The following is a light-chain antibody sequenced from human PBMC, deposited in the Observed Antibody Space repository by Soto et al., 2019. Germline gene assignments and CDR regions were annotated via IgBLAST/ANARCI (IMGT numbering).Light chain of an antibody. V-gene: IGLV2-8*01. Sequence: QAVVTQPPSASGSPGQSVTISCTGTSSDVGGYNYVSWYQQHPGKAPKVMMYEVSKRPSGVPDRFSGSKSGNTASLTVSGLQAEDEADYYCSSYGGTNSLKVFGGGTKVTVL. CDR2: EVS. CDR1: SSDVGGYNY. CDR3: SSYGGTNSLKV. J-gene: IGLJ2*01.